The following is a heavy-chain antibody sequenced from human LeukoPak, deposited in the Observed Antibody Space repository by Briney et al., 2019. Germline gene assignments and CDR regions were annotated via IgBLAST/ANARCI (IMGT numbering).Heavy chain of an antibody. D-gene: IGHD3-22*01. Sequence: ASVKVSCKASGGTFSSYAISWVRQAPGQGLEWMGRIIPILGIANYAQKFQGRVTITADKSTSTAYMELSSLRSEDTAVYYCARGGGPYYYDSSGYYDYWGQGTLVTVSS. CDR1: GGTFSSYA. CDR3: ARGGGPYYYDSSGYYDY. J-gene: IGHJ4*02. V-gene: IGHV1-69*04. CDR2: IIPILGIA.